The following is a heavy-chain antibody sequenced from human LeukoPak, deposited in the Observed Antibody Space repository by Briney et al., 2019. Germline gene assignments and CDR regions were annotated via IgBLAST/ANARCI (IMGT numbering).Heavy chain of an antibody. CDR3: ARHTDCSTTSCYISP. V-gene: IGHV4-39*01. Sequence: KPSETLSLTCTVSGGSISSSIYSWGWIRQPPGKGLEWIGSIYYSGSTYYNPTLKSRVTISVDTSKNQFSLKLSSVTAADTAVYYCARHTDCSTTSCYISPWGQGTLVTVSS. D-gene: IGHD2-2*02. CDR1: GGSISSSIYS. J-gene: IGHJ5*02. CDR2: IYYSGST.